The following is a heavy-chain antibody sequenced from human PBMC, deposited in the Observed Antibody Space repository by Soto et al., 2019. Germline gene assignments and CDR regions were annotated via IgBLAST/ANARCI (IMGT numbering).Heavy chain of an antibody. CDR3: ARGILRYCSSTSCFYY. D-gene: IGHD2-2*01. J-gene: IGHJ4*02. Sequence: SVKVSCKASGGTFSSYAISWVRQAPGQGLEWMGGIIPIFGTANYAQKFQGRVTITADESTSTAYMELSSLRSEDTAVYYCARGILRYCSSTSCFYYWGQGTLVTVSS. V-gene: IGHV1-69*13. CDR2: IIPIFGTA. CDR1: GGTFSSYA.